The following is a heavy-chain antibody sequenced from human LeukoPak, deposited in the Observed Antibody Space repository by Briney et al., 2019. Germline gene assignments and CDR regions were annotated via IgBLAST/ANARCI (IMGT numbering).Heavy chain of an antibody. CDR2: INPNSGGT. J-gene: IGHJ4*02. Sequence: ASVKVSCKASGYTFTGYYMHWVRQAPGQGLEWMGWINPNSGGTNYAQKFQGRVTMTRDTSISTAYMELSRLRSDDTAVYYCARDAPYSSYQTSDYWGQGTLVTVSS. CDR1: GYTFTGYY. D-gene: IGHD4-11*01. CDR3: ARDAPYSSYQTSDY. V-gene: IGHV1-2*02.